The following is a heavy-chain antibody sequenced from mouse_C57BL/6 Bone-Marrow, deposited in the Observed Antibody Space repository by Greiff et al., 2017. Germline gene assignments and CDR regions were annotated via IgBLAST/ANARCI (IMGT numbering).Heavy chain of an antibody. CDR3: SREGSYYYGSSYDYAMDY. V-gene: IGHV1-81*01. Sequence: VQLQQSGAELARPGASVKLSCKASGYTFTSYGISWVKQRTGQGLEWIGEIYPRSGNTYYNEKFKGKATLTADKASSTAYMELRSLTSEDSAVYFWSREGSYYYGSSYDYAMDYWGQGTSVTVSS. CDR1: GYTFTSYG. D-gene: IGHD1-1*01. J-gene: IGHJ4*01. CDR2: IYPRSGNT.